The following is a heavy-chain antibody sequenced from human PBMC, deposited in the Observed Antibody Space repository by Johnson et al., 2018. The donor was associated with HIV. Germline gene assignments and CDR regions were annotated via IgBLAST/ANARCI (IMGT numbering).Heavy chain of an antibody. CDR2: ISSSDSAI. Sequence: QVQLVESGGGLVKPGGSLRLSCGASGFTFSDSYMNWIRQAPGKGLEWVSYISSSDSAIWYADSVKGRFTVSRDNAKNSLYLQMNSLRAEDTAVYYCAREGEVGRAFDIWGQGTMVTVSS. CDR1: GFTFSDSY. J-gene: IGHJ3*02. CDR3: AREGEVGRAFDI. D-gene: IGHD3-16*01. V-gene: IGHV3-11*04.